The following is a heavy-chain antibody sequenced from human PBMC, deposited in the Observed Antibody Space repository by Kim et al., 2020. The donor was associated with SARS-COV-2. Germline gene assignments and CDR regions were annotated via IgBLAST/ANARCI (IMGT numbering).Heavy chain of an antibody. CDR3: ANGRYQGVPIVEFEY. D-gene: IGHD1-26*01. CDR2: ISYDGTYK. J-gene: IGHJ4*02. CDR1: GFIFSTYG. Sequence: GGSLRLSCAASGFIFSTYGMHWVRQAPGKGLEWVATISYDGTYKYYADSVKGRFTISRDNSKNTMYLQMNSLRVEDTALYFCANGRYQGVPIVEFEYWGQGTLVTVSS. V-gene: IGHV3-30*18.